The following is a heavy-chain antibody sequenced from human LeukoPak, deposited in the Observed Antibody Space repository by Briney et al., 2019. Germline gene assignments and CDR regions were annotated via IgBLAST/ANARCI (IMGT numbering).Heavy chain of an antibody. J-gene: IGHJ4*02. CDR3: ARSGYSNGYDY. V-gene: IGHV3-74*03. Sequence: WGSLRLSCVASGFTFSGHWMHWVRQVPGKGLMAVSRITPDGNAAAHADSVKGRFTISRDNAKNTLYLDMNSLTAEDTALHYCARSGYSNGYDYWGQGTLVTVSS. D-gene: IGHD2-15*01. CDR1: GFTFSGHW. CDR2: ITPDGNAA.